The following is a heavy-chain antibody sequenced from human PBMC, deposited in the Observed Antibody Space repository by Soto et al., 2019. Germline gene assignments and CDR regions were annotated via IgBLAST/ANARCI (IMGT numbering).Heavy chain of an antibody. CDR2: IYPGDSDT. V-gene: IGHV5-51*01. D-gene: IGHD6-6*01. J-gene: IGHJ6*01. CDR1: GYSFATYW. CDR3: ASSIAARPAYYYGMDV. Sequence: PGESLKICCKGSGYSFATYWIGWVRQMPGRGLEWMGIIYPGDSDTTYSPSFQGQVTISADKSISTAYLQWSSLKASDTAMYYCASSIAARPAYYYGMDVWGQGTTVTVSS.